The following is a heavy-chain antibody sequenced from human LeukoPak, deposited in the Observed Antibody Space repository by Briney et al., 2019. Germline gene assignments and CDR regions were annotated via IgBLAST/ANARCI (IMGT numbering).Heavy chain of an antibody. CDR1: GFTFGNYA. J-gene: IGHJ4*02. CDR3: AKYQAIWRGYFDY. D-gene: IGHD3-3*01. Sequence: GGSLRLSCAASGFTFGNYAMSWVRQAPGKGLEWVSGITGGGGSTYYADSVRGRFTVSRDTSKNTLCLQMNSLRAEDTALYYCAKYQAIWRGYFDYWGQGTLVTVSS. CDR2: ITGGGGST. V-gene: IGHV3-23*01.